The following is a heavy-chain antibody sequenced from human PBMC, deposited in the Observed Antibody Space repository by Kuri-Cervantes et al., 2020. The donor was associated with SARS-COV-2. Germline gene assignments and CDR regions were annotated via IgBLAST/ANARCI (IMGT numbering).Heavy chain of an antibody. CDR3: VRDGDHWNFDY. J-gene: IGHJ4*02. CDR2: INPEGSYT. CDR1: GFTFSGHW. Sequence: ESLKISCAASGFTFSGHWIHWVRQAPGKGLVWVSRINPEGSYTNNADSVKGRFTLSRDNAKNMLFLQMNSLGAEDTAVYYCVRDGDHWNFDYWGQGTLVTVSS. D-gene: IGHD1-1*01. V-gene: IGHV3-74*01.